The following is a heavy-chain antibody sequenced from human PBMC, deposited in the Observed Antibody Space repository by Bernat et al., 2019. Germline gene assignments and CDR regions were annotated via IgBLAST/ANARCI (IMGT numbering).Heavy chain of an antibody. V-gene: IGHV3-33*01. CDR3: ARDFLGTRMLPGASDI. D-gene: IGHD1-1*01. CDR1: GFSFSGYG. Sequence: QVQLVESGGGVVQPGRSLTLSCAASGFSFSGYGMHWVRQAPGKGLEWVAVIWSGGSNKYYADFVKGRFTISRDKSQNTLLLQMNSLRAEDTAVYFCARDFLGTRMLPGASDIWGQGTMVTVSS. CDR2: IWSGGSNK. J-gene: IGHJ3*02.